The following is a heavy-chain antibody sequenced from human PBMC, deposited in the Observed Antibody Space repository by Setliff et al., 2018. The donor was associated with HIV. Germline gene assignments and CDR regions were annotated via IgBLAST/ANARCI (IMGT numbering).Heavy chain of an antibody. V-gene: IGHV4-4*07. J-gene: IGHJ4*02. CDR1: VGSVSNYY. CDR3: ARDPNTGWYYLDF. D-gene: IGHD6-19*01. CDR2: INTSGST. Sequence: SQTLSLPCTVSVGSVSNYYWTWIRQSAGKGLEWIGHINTSGSTKYNPSLKSRITMSVDSSGNQFSQTLTSVTAADTAVYYCARDPNTGWYYLDFWGPGALVTVSS.